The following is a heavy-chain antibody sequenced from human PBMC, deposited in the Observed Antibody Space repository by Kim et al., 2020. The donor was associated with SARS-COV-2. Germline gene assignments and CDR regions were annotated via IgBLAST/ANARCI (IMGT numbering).Heavy chain of an antibody. D-gene: IGHD3-10*01. Sequence: AESGKGRLTISRDTTKNPLYLQMSSLRAEDTAVYYCAKIGMVRGALAFDYWGQGTLVTVSS. CDR3: AKIGMVRGALAFDY. V-gene: IGHV3-23*01. J-gene: IGHJ4*02.